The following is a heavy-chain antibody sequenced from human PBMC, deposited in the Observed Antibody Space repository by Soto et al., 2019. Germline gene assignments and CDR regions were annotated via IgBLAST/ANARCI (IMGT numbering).Heavy chain of an antibody. J-gene: IGHJ4*02. Sequence: PSETLSLTCAVYGGSFSGYYWSWIRQPPGKGLEWIGEINHSGSTNYNPSLKSRVTISVDASKNQFSLKLSSVTAADTAVYYCARVDSSGYYSHLSFDYWGQGTLVTVSS. CDR1: GGSFSGYY. CDR2: INHSGST. CDR3: ARVDSSGYYSHLSFDY. V-gene: IGHV4-34*01. D-gene: IGHD3-22*01.